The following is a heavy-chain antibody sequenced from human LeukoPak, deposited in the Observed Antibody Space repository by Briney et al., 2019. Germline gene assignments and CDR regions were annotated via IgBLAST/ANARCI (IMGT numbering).Heavy chain of an antibody. V-gene: IGHV4-59*01. J-gene: IGHJ5*02. CDR2: IYSSGTT. CDR3: ARNWFGGYAWFDP. Sequence: SETLSLTCTVSGGSMTSYYWSWVRQAPGKELEWIGHIYSSGTTKYNPSLKSRVTISVDRSKKQVSLKVASVTAADTAVYYCARNWFGGYAWFDPWGQGTLVTVSS. CDR1: GGSMTSYY. D-gene: IGHD3-3*01.